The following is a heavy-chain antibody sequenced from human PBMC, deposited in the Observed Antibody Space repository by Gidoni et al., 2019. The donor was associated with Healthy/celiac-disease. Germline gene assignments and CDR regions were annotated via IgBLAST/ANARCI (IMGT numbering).Heavy chain of an antibody. CDR1: GYTFTSYY. J-gene: IGHJ4*02. V-gene: IGHV1-46*01. D-gene: IGHD1-26*01. Sequence: QVQLVQSGAEVKKPGASVKVSCKASGYTFTSYYMPWVRQAPGQGLEWMGIINPSGGSTSYAQKFQGRVTMTRDTSTSTVYMELSSLRSEDTAVYYCARDRPGHVVGATKGGHLDYWGQGTLVTVSS. CDR3: ARDRPGHVVGATKGGHLDY. CDR2: INPSGGST.